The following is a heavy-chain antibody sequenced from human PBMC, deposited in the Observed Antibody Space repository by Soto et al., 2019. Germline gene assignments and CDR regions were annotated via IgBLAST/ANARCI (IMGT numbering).Heavy chain of an antibody. Sequence: GGSLRLSCAASGFTFSSYWMHWVRQAPGKGLVWVSRINSEGSSASYADSVKGRFTISRDNAKNTLYLQMNSLRAEDTAVYYCARVRERLHAFDIWGQGTMVTVSS. CDR1: GFTFSSYW. V-gene: IGHV3-74*01. CDR3: ARVRERLHAFDI. CDR2: INSEGSSA. D-gene: IGHD1-26*01. J-gene: IGHJ3*02.